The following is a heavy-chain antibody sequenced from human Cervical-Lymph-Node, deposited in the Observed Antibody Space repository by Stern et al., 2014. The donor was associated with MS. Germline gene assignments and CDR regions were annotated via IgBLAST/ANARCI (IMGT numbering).Heavy chain of an antibody. Sequence: MQLVESVPEVKKPGSSASISCKASGGTFNKNAVNCVRQPPGQRHERMGGIFTIFGVRTYAQKFQGRVTIKADKSMVTVYMGLSSLRSEDTAVYFCATDGSYEDYGDYATSVLGHWGQGTLVTVSS. CDR3: ATDGSYEDYGDYATSVLGH. D-gene: IGHD4-17*01. CDR2: IFTIFGVR. J-gene: IGHJ4*02. CDR1: GGTFNKNA. V-gene: IGHV1-69*17.